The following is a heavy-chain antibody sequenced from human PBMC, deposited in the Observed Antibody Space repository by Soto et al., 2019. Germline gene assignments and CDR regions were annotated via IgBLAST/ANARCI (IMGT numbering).Heavy chain of an antibody. CDR3: ARIVSYDYGDYGSPWEFDY. Sequence: SETLPLTCTVSGGAVSSGSYYLSWIRQPPGKGLEWSGYRYYSGSTNYTPSLKSRVTLSVDTSKTKLSLKPRSVPAADKAVYYCARIVSYDYGDYGSPWEFDYWAQGTLFTVSS. J-gene: IGHJ4*02. D-gene: IGHD4-17*01. CDR1: GGAVSSGSYY. V-gene: IGHV4-61*01. CDR2: RYYSGST.